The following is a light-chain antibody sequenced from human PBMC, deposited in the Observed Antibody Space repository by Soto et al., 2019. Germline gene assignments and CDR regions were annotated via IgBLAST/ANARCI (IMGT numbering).Light chain of an antibody. J-gene: IGKJ4*01. CDR1: QTVSNN. CDR2: GAS. CDR3: QQYNNWRLT. Sequence: EIVMTQSPATLSVSPGERATLSCRASQTVSNNLAWYQQKPGQPPRLLIYGASTRATGIPARFSGSGSGTEFSLTISSLQAEDFAVFYCQQYNNWRLTFGGGTKVEIK. V-gene: IGKV3-15*01.